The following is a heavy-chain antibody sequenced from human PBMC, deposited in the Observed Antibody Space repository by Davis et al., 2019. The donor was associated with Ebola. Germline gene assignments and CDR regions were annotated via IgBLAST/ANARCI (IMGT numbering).Heavy chain of an antibody. Sequence: HTGGSLRLSCAASGFTLSRYWMYWVRHVPGKGLVWVSSIESDGSKTKYADSVKGRFTISRDNAKNTLYLQMNSLRVEDTAVYYCARDPGVLRFLEWSAYYNMDIWGQGTTVTVSS. J-gene: IGHJ6*01. CDR1: GFTLSRYW. CDR3: ARDPGVLRFLEWSAYYNMDI. CDR2: IESDGSKT. D-gene: IGHD3-3*01. V-gene: IGHV3-74*01.